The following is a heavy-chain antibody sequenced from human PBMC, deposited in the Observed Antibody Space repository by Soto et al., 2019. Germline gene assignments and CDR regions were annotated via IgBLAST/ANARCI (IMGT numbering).Heavy chain of an antibody. J-gene: IGHJ4*02. CDR2: IYYSGST. V-gene: IGHV4-31*03. Sequence: SETLSLTCTVSGGSISSGGYYWSWIRQHPGKGLEWIGYIYYSGSTYYNPSLKSRVTISVHTSKNQFSLKLSSVTAADTAVYYGARDPRGRGFDYWGQGTLVTVAS. CDR1: GGSISSGGYY. D-gene: IGHD1-26*01. CDR3: ARDPRGRGFDY.